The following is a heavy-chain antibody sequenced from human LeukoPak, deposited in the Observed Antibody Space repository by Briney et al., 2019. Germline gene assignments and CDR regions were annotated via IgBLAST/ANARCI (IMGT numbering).Heavy chain of an antibody. CDR3: ARGLGSYYYYYYGMDV. V-gene: IGHV4-34*01. J-gene: IGHJ6*02. CDR2: INHSGST. Sequence: SETLSLTCAVYGGSLSGYYWSWIRQPPGKGLEWIGEINHSGSTNYNPSLKSRVTISVDTSKNQFSLKLSSVTAADTAVYYCARGLGSYYYYYYGMDVWGQGTKVTVSS. CDR1: GGSLSGYY. D-gene: IGHD3-10*01.